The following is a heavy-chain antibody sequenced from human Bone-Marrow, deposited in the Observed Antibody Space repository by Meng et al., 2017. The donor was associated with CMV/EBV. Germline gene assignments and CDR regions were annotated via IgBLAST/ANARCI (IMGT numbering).Heavy chain of an antibody. CDR2: IHPTYHT. CDR1: GYTVTDYD. Sequence: QGRLLLLVAEVKKPGASGKVSCNASGYTVTDYDMHWVRQAPGQWLEWMGWIHPTYHTNYAQNFQGRVTMTRDMSINTVYMELSRLTSDDTAVYYCARSSGWSRFDYWGLGTLVTVSS. CDR3: ARSSGWSRFDY. V-gene: IGHV1-2*02. J-gene: IGHJ4*02. D-gene: IGHD6-19*01.